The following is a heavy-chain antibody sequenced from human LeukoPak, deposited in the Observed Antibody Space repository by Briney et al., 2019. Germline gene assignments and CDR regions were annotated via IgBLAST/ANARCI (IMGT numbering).Heavy chain of an antibody. D-gene: IGHD5-12*01. J-gene: IGHJ4*02. Sequence: GGTLRLSCAASGFTFSNSGMSWVRQAPGKGLEWVSAISTDAGETHYADSVKGRFTISRDNSKNTVSLQMSSLRAEDTAVYYCARGRLRGFTGYDRGDFDLWGQGTLVTVSS. CDR1: GFTFSNSG. CDR3: ARGRLRGFTGYDRGDFDL. CDR2: ISTDAGET. V-gene: IGHV3-23*01.